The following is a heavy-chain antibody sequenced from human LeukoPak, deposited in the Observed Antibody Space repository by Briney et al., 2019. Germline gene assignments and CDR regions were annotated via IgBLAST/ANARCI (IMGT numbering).Heavy chain of an antibody. J-gene: IGHJ4*02. CDR2: IYPGDSDT. CDR3: ARREWFGVDY. V-gene: IGHV5-51*01. Sequence: GESLKISCKGSGYSFTTYWIGWVRHRPGKGLEWMGIIYPGDSDTRYSPSFQGQVTISADKSISTAYLQWSTLKASDSPMYYCARREWFGVDYWGQGTLVTVSS. D-gene: IGHD3-10*01. CDR1: GYSFTTYW.